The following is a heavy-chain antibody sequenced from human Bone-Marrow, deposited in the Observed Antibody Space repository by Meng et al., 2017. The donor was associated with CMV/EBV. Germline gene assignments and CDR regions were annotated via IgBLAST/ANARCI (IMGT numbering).Heavy chain of an antibody. CDR1: GFTFDDYA. V-gene: IGHV3-9*01. CDR3: AKDFPDEQFLVRNY. J-gene: IGHJ4*02. D-gene: IGHD3-3*01. Sequence: SLKISCAASGFTFDDYAMNWVRQASGKGLEWVSGISWNGGSIGYADSVKGRFTISRDNANNYLYLQMNSLRAEDTALYYCAKDFPDEQFLVRNYWGQGTPVTVSS. CDR2: ISWNGGSI.